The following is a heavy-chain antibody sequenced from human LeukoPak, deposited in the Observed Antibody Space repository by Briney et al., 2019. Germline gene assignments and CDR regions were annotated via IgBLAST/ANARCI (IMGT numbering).Heavy chain of an antibody. Sequence: PGGSLRLSCAASGFTFSDYNMRWIRQAPGKGLEWVSSISRSGSTKYYADSVKGRFTISRDISKNEVYLQMNSLRPEDTAVYYCARDSYGDANFDSWGQGTLVTVSS. CDR2: ISRSGSTK. CDR1: GFTFSDYN. J-gene: IGHJ4*02. D-gene: IGHD4-17*01. CDR3: ARDSYGDANFDS. V-gene: IGHV3-11*01.